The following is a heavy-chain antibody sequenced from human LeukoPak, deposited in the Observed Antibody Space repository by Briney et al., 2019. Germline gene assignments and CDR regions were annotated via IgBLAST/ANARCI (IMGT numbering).Heavy chain of an antibody. Sequence: GGSLRLSCAASGFTFDDYAMHWVRQAPGKGLEWVSGISGSGGSTYHADSVKGRFTISRDNSKNTLYLQMNSLRAEDTAVYYCAKDERGLYDYWGQGTLVTVSS. CDR2: ISGSGGST. V-gene: IGHV3-23*01. D-gene: IGHD2-15*01. CDR1: GFTFDDYA. CDR3: AKDERGLYDY. J-gene: IGHJ4*02.